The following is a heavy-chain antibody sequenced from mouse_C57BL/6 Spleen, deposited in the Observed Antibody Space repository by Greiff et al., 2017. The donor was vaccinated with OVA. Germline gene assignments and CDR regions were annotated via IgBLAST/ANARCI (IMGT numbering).Heavy chain of an antibody. V-gene: IGHV1-53*01. Sequence: QVQLKESGTELVKPGASVKLSCKASGYTFTSYWMHWVKQRPGQGLEWIGNINPSNGGTNYNEKFKSKATLTVDKSSSTAYMQLSSLTSEDSSVYYCAREGMVTTGYYYAMDYWGQGTSVTVSS. CDR3: AREGMVTTGYYYAMDY. D-gene: IGHD2-2*01. CDR2: INPSNGGT. J-gene: IGHJ4*01. CDR1: GYTFTSYW.